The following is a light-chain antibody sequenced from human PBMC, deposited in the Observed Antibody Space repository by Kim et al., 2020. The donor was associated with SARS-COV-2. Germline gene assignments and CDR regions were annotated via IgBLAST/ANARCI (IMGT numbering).Light chain of an antibody. CDR3: QQYGTSPLT. J-gene: IGKJ1*01. Sequence: SPGERATLSCRASQSFSNNYLAWYQQKPGQPPRLLIYGASSWATGIPVRFSGSGSGTDFTLTISRLEPEDFAVYYCQQYGTSPLTFGQGTKVEIK. V-gene: IGKV3-20*01. CDR1: QSFSNNY. CDR2: GAS.